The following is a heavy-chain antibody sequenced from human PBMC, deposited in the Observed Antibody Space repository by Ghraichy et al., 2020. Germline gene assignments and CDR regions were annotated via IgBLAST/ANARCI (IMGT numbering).Heavy chain of an antibody. V-gene: IGHV3-64D*06. CDR2: ISSDGGST. CDR1: GFTFSSYA. Sequence: GGSLRLSCSVSGFTFSSYAMHWVRQAPGKGLEYASSISSDGGSTYYADSVKGRFTISRDNSKNMLYLQMSSLRLEDTAMYYCVKDRWVDYWGQGILVTVSS. CDR3: VKDRWVDY. J-gene: IGHJ4*02. D-gene: IGHD5-24*01.